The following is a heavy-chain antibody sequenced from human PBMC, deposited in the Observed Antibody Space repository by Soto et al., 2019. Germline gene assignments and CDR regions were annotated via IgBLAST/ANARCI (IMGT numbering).Heavy chain of an antibody. CDR3: AKDGTYYDSVTGYSYRGVFYY. CDR1: GFTFSSYA. J-gene: IGHJ4*02. Sequence: EVQLLESGGGLVQPGGSLRLSCAASGFTFSSYAMSWVRQAPGKGLEWVSAISGSGGSTYYADSVKGRFTISRDNSKNTLYLQMNSVRAEDTGVYYGAKDGTYYDSVTGYSYRGVFYYWGQGTLVTVSS. V-gene: IGHV3-23*01. D-gene: IGHD3-9*01. CDR2: ISGSGGST.